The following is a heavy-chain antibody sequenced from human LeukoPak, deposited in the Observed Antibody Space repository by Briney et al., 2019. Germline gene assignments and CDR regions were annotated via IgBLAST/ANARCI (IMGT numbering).Heavy chain of an antibody. V-gene: IGHV4-34*01. J-gene: IGHJ6*04. D-gene: IGHD5-12*01. CDR1: GGSFSGYY. CDR2: INHSGST. CDR3: ARTGAYSGNKSGMDV. Sequence: SETLSLTCAVYGGSFSGYYWSRIRQPPGKGLEWIGEINHSGSTNYNPSLKSRVTISVDTSKNQFSLKLSSVTAADTAVYYCARTGAYSGNKSGMDVWGKGATATVSS.